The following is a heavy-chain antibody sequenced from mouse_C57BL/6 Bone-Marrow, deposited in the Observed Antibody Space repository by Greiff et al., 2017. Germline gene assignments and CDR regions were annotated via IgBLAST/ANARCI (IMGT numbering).Heavy chain of an antibody. D-gene: IGHD1-1*01. Sequence: EVKLQESGPGLAKPSQTLSLTCSVTGYSITSDYWNWIRKFPGNKLEYMGYISYSGSTYYNPSLKSRISITRDTSKNQYYLQLNSVTTEDTATYYCARYPLNYYGSSYGFDYWGQGTTLTVSS. V-gene: IGHV3-8*01. CDR3: ARYPLNYYGSSYGFDY. J-gene: IGHJ2*01. CDR1: GYSITSDY. CDR2: ISYSGST.